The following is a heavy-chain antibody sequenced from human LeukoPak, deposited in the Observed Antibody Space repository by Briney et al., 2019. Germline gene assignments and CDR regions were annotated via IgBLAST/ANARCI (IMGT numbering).Heavy chain of an antibody. CDR3: AKQNDCSD. D-gene: IGHD3-22*01. Sequence: DSVKGRFAISRDNSKNTLYLQMNSLRVEDTAVYYCAKQNDCSDWGQGTLVTVSS. J-gene: IGHJ4*02. V-gene: IGHV3-23*01.